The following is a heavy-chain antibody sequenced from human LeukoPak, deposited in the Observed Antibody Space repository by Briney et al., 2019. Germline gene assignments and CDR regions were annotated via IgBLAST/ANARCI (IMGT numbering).Heavy chain of an antibody. CDR2: IYYSGST. Sequence: SQTLSLTCTVSGGSISSGGYYWSWIRRHPGKGLEWIGYIYYSGSTYYNPSLKSRVTISVDTSKNQFSLKLSSVTAADTAVYYCARRTGLTRTFDYWGQGTLVTVSS. CDR1: GGSISSGGYY. CDR3: ARRTGLTRTFDY. D-gene: IGHD3/OR15-3a*01. V-gene: IGHV4-31*03. J-gene: IGHJ4*02.